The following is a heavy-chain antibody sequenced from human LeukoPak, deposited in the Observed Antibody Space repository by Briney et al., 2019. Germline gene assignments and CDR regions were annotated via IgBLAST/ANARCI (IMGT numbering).Heavy chain of an antibody. Sequence: APVKVSCKTSGYTFTNYEILWVRQAPGQGLEWMGWMNPNSGNTVHAQKFQGRVAMTRNISITTAHLEISSLRSEDTAVYFCARGLENSWYTTGALAAFWGQGTLVTVSS. J-gene: IGHJ4*02. CDR3: ARGLENSWYTTGALAAF. V-gene: IGHV1-8*01. D-gene: IGHD6-13*01. CDR2: MNPNSGNT. CDR1: GYTFTNYE.